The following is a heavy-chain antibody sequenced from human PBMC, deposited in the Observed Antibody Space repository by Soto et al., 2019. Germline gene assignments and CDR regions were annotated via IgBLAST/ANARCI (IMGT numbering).Heavy chain of an antibody. V-gene: IGHV4-59*01. Sequence: SETLSLTCTVSGGSISTYYWSWIRQPPGKGLEWIGYMYYNGSTNYNASLKSRVTMSVDTSKNQFSLKLKSVTAADTAVYFCARGYDFWSGYYVPWFDPWGQGSLVTVSS. CDR2: MYYNGST. D-gene: IGHD3-3*01. CDR3: ARGYDFWSGYYVPWFDP. J-gene: IGHJ5*02. CDR1: GGSISTYY.